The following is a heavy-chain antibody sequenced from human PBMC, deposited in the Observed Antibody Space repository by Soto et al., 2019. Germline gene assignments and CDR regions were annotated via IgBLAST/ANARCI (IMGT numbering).Heavy chain of an antibody. J-gene: IGHJ4*02. CDR3: ARDKGSLYGAGRMDY. V-gene: IGHV1-18*01. CDR2: ISPHNDHT. CDR1: GYTFKTNG. Sequence: QVQLVQSGPEVKKPGASVKVSCKASGYTFKTNGISWVRQAPGQGLEWLGWISPHNDHTSYAQKFKGRGTMTTDTSTSTACMELRSLSSDDTAVYYCARDKGSLYGAGRMDYWGQGTLVTVSS. D-gene: IGHD1-26*01.